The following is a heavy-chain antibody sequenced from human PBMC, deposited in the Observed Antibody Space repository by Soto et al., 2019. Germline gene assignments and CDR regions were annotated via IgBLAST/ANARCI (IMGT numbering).Heavy chain of an antibody. D-gene: IGHD6-25*01. CDR2: VTYEENEI. Sequence: QVQLVESGGGVVQPGRSLRLSCAASGFTFSSCGMHWVRQAPGKGLEWVAVVTYEENEIHYADSVKGRFTISRDNSKNMVYLQMDSLRVEDTAVYYCVKDQSRGYWRTADYWGQGTLITVSS. V-gene: IGHV3-30*18. CDR3: VKDQSRGYWRTADY. J-gene: IGHJ4*02. CDR1: GFTFSSCG.